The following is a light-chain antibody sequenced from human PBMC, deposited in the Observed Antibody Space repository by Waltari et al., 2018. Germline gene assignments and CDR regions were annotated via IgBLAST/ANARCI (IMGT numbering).Light chain of an antibody. CDR3: QQYGSSHT. J-gene: IGKJ2*01. Sequence: EIVFTQSPGTLSLSPGERATLSCRASQSVSSSYLAWYQQKPGQAPRLLIYGASSRATGIPDRFSGSGSGTDFTLTISRLGPEDFAVYYCQQYGSSHTFGQGTKLEIK. V-gene: IGKV3-20*01. CDR2: GAS. CDR1: QSVSSSY.